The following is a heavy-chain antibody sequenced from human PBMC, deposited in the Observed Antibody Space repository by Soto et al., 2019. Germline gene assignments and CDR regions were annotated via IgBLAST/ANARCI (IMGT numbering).Heavy chain of an antibody. CDR2: INHSGST. J-gene: IGHJ4*02. Sequence: QVQLQQWGAGLLKPSETLSLTCAVYGGSFSGYYWSWIRQPPGKGLEWIGEINHSGSTNYNPSLKIRVTITVDTSKNQCSRKVSSVTAADTAVYYWARWGVVRGRERDHSWFDYWGQGTLVTVSS. CDR3: ARWGVVRGRERDHSWFDY. D-gene: IGHD3-10*01. V-gene: IGHV4-34*01. CDR1: GGSFSGYY.